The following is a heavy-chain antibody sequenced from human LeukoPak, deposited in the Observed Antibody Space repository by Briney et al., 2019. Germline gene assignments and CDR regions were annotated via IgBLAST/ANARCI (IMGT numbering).Heavy chain of an antibody. V-gene: IGHV3-33*01. J-gene: IGHJ5*02. CDR1: GFTFSSYG. D-gene: IGHD2-15*01. Sequence: GGSLRLSCAASGFTFSSYGMHWVRQAPGKGLEWVAVIWYDGSNKYYGDSVKGRFTISRDNSKNTLYLQMNSLRAEDTAVYYCASRRVAATTPVLAFDPWGQGTLVTVSS. CDR2: IWYDGSNK. CDR3: ASRRVAATTPVLAFDP.